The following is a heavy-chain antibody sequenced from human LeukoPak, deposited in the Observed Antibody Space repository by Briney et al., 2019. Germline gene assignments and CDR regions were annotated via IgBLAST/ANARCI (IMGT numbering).Heavy chain of an antibody. CDR1: GYTLTELS. CDR2: FDPEDGET. CDR3: ATLGSYYLAFDI. D-gene: IGHD1-26*01. Sequence: GASEKVSCKVSGYTLTELSMHWVRQAPGKGLEWMGGFDPEDGETIYAQKFQGRVTMTEDTSTDTAYMELSSLRSEDTAVYYCATLGSYYLAFDIWGQGTMVTVSS. V-gene: IGHV1-24*01. J-gene: IGHJ3*02.